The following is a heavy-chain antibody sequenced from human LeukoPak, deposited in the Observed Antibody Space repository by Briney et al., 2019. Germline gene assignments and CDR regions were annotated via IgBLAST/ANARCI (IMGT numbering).Heavy chain of an antibody. CDR2: ISAYNGNT. D-gene: IGHD6-13*01. J-gene: IGHJ4*02. CDR3: AREFSGYSSSWYATRSLPAY. Sequence: GASVKVSCKASGYTFTSYGISWVRQAPGQGLEWMGWISAYNGNTNYAQKLQGRVTMTTDTSTSTAYMELRSLRSDDTAVYYCAREFSGYSSSWYATRSLPAYWGQGTLVTVSS. V-gene: IGHV1-18*01. CDR1: GYTFTSYG.